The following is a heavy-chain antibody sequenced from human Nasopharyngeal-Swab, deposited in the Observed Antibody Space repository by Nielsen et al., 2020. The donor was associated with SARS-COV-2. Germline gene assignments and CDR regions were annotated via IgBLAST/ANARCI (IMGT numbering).Heavy chain of an antibody. CDR3: TTDYYFDY. Sequence: GGSLRLSCAASGFIFSASAMHWVRQAPGKGLEWLGRIGDKDHNYATTYGVAVKGRFTISRDDSNNTAYLQMDSLKTEDTALYYCTTDYYFDYWGQGTLVTVSS. CDR1: GFIFSASA. J-gene: IGHJ4*02. CDR2: IGDKDHNYAT. V-gene: IGHV3-73*01.